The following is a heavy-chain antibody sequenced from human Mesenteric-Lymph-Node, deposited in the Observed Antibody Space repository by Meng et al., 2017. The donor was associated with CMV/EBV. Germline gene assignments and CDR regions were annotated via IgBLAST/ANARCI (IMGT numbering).Heavy chain of an antibody. J-gene: IGHJ4*02. D-gene: IGHD2-2*01. CDR2: IYWNDDK. V-gene: IGHV2-5*01. CDR1: GFSLSTSGVG. CDR3: AHSETGRHCSSTSCLYYFDY. Sequence: SGPTLVKPTQTLTLTCTFSGFSLSTSGVGVGWIRQPPGKALEWLALIYWNDDKRYSPSLKSRLTITKDTSKNQVVLTMSIMDPVDTATYYCAHSETGRHCSSTSCLYYFDYWGQGTLVTVSS.